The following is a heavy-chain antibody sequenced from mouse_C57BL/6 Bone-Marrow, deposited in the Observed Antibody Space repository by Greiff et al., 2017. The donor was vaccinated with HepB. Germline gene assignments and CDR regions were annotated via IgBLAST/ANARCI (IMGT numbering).Heavy chain of an antibody. V-gene: IGHV1-64*01. CDR3: ARYDYDY. CDR2: IHPNSGST. D-gene: IGHD2-12*01. Sequence: VKLQQSGAELARPGASVKLSCKAPGYTFTSYWMHWVKQRPGQGLEWIGMIHPNSGSTNYNEKFKSKATLTVDKSSSTAYMQLSSLTSEDSAVYYCARYDYDYWGQGTTLTVSS. CDR1: GYTFTSYW. J-gene: IGHJ2*01.